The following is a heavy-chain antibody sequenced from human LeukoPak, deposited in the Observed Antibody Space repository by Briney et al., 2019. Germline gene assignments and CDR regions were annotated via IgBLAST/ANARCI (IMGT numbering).Heavy chain of an antibody. CDR3: VKDRAIDY. J-gene: IGHJ4*02. V-gene: IGHV3-64D*08. CDR2: ISSEGGRK. CDR1: GFSFSRFS. Sequence: GGSLRLSCSASGFSFSRFSMHWVRQAPGKGLEYVSSISSEGGRKYYPDSVKGRFTIPRDNSKNILYLQMSSLRAEDTAVYYCVKDRAIDYWGQGTLVTVSS.